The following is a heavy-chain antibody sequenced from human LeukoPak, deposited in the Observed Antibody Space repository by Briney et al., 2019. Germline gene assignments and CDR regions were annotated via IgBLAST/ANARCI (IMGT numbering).Heavy chain of an antibody. V-gene: IGHV4-59*11. CDR3: ARDVTAAGRFDY. J-gene: IGHJ4*02. Sequence: SETLSLTCTVSGGSISSLYWSWIRQPPGKGLEWIGYIYYSGSTNYNPSLKSRVTISVDTSKNQFSLKLSSVTAADTAVYYCARDVTAAGRFDYWGQGTLVTVSS. D-gene: IGHD6-13*01. CDR2: IYYSGST. CDR1: GGSISSLY.